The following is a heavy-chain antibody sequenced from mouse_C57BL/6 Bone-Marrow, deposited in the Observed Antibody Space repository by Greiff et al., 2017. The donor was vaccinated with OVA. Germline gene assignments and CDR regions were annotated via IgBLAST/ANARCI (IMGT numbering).Heavy chain of an antibody. CDR2: IDPSDSET. CDR3: ARYGYYEPYYAMDY. D-gene: IGHD2-3*01. J-gene: IGHJ4*01. CDR1: GYTFTSYW. Sequence: QVQLQQPGAELVRPGSSVKLSCKASGYTFTSYWMHWVKQRPIQGLEWIGNIDPSDSETHYNQKFKDKATLTVDKSSSTAYMQLSSLTSEDSAVYYCARYGYYEPYYAMDYWGQGTSVTVSS. V-gene: IGHV1-52*01.